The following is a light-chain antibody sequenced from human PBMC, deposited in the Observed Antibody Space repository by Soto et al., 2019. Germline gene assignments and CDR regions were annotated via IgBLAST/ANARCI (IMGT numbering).Light chain of an antibody. CDR2: NDE. V-gene: IGLV1-44*01. J-gene: IGLJ2*01. CDR3: GAWDGTMDGPV. CDR1: RFNIGRYS. Sequence: QSVLTQPPSASGTPGQTVIMSCSGSRFNIGRYSVNWYQQFPGTAPKLLIYNDEHRPSGVPDRFSGSKSGTSMSLAISGLQPEEEADYFCGAWDGTMDGPVLGGGTQLTVL.